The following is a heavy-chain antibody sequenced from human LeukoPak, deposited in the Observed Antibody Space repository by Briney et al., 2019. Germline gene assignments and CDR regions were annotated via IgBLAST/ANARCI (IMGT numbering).Heavy chain of an antibody. Sequence: GGSLRLSCAASGFTFSNHAKTWVHQAPGKGLEWVSSISGSGGSTKYADSVKGRFTISRDNSKNTLFLQMNSLRAEDTAVYYCAKDPSRYGGNSGYFDYWGQGTLVTVSS. CDR1: GFTFSNHA. D-gene: IGHD4-23*01. CDR2: ISGSGGST. CDR3: AKDPSRYGGNSGYFDY. J-gene: IGHJ4*02. V-gene: IGHV3-23*01.